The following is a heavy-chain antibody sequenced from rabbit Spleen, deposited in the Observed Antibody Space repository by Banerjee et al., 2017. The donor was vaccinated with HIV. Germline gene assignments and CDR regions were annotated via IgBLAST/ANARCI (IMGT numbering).Heavy chain of an antibody. Sequence: QEQLEESGGGLVKPEGSLTLTCKASGFSFSDRDVMCWVRQAPGKGLEWIACIYADSGSTYYASWAKGRFTISKTSSTTVTLQMTSLTAADTATYFCAREYAGDAGNNYATRLDLWGQGTLVTVS. J-gene: IGHJ3*01. CDR3: AREYAGDAGNNYATRLDL. CDR1: GFSFSDRDV. D-gene: IGHD8-1*01. V-gene: IGHV1S45*01. CDR2: IYADSGST.